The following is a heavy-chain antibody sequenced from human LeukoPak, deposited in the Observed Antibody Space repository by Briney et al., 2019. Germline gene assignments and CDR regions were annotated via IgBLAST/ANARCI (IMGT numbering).Heavy chain of an antibody. CDR3: VRALVGDGTSTY. CDR1: GFTFSSYE. V-gene: IGHV3-48*03. D-gene: IGHD2-15*01. J-gene: IGHJ4*02. CDR2: ISTSGSTM. Sequence: GGSLRLSCAASGFTFSSYEMIWVRQAPGKGLECVSYISTSGSTMYYADSVKGRFTISRDNAGNSLFLQMNSLRAEDTAVYYCVRALVGDGTSTYWGQGTLVTISS.